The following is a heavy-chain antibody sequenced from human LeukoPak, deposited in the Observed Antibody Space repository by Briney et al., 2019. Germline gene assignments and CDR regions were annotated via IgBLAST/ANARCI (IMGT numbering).Heavy chain of an antibody. CDR1: GFTFSSYS. V-gene: IGHV3-21*01. Sequence: GGSLRLSCAASGFTFSSYSMNWVRQAPGKGLEWVSSISSSSSYIYYADSVKGRFTISRDNAKNSLYLQMNSLRAEDTAVYYRASKSPNTSSSPFDYWGQGTLVTVSS. CDR3: ASKSPNTSSSPFDY. J-gene: IGHJ4*02. CDR2: ISSSSSYI. D-gene: IGHD6-13*01.